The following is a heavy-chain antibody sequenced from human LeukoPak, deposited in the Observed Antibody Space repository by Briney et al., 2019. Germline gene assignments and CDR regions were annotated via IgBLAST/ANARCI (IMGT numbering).Heavy chain of an antibody. J-gene: IGHJ6*04. Sequence: GGSLRLSCAASGFTFSSYGMHWVRQAPGKGLEWVAVISYDGSNKYYADSVKGRFTISRDNSKNTLYMQVNSLKSEDTAVYYCAIIHSGYEPPKEYYGMDVWGKGTTVTVSS. D-gene: IGHD5-12*01. V-gene: IGHV3-30*03. CDR3: AIIHSGYEPPKEYYGMDV. CDR1: GFTFSSYG. CDR2: ISYDGSNK.